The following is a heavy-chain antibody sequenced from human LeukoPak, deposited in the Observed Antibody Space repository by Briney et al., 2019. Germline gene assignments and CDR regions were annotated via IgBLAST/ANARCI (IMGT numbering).Heavy chain of an antibody. CDR3: ARRNYYYMDV. V-gene: IGHV4-38-2*01. CDR1: GYSISSGYY. Sequence: SETLSLTCAVSGYSISSGYYWGWIRQPPGKGLEWIGSIYHSGSTYYNPSLKSRVTISVDTSKNQFSLKVSSVTAADTAVYYCARRNYYYMDVWGKGTTVTVSS. CDR2: IYHSGST. J-gene: IGHJ6*03.